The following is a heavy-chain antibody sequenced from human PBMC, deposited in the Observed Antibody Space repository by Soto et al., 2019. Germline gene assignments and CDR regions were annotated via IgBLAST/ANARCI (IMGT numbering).Heavy chain of an antibody. J-gene: IGHJ4*02. CDR2: TYDRSKWYK. CDR1: GDSASSNIAS. D-gene: IGHD6-19*01. Sequence: SQTLSLTCAMSGDSASSNIASWNWIRQSPSRGLEWLGRTYDRSKWYKDYAVSVKRRATINPDTSKNQFSLQLNSVTPEDTAVYYCARGTGWEEYYFHYWGQGTLVTVSS. V-gene: IGHV6-1*01. CDR3: ARGTGWEEYYFHY.